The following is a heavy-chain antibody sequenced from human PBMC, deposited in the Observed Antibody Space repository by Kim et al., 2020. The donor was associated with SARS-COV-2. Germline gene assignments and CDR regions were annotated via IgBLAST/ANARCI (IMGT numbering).Heavy chain of an antibody. CDR3: AKEGPSRDGYKGGYYFDY. D-gene: IGHD5-12*01. Sequence: GGSLRLSCAASGFTFSSYGMHWVRQAPGKGLEWVAVISYDGSNKYYADSVKGRFTISRDNSKNTLYLQMNSLRAEDTAVYYCAKEGPSRDGYKGGYYFDYWGQGTLVTVSS. J-gene: IGHJ4*02. V-gene: IGHV3-30*18. CDR2: ISYDGSNK. CDR1: GFTFSSYG.